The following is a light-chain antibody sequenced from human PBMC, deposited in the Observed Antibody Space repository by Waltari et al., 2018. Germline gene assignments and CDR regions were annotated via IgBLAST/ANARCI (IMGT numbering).Light chain of an antibody. Sequence: EIVLTQSPGTLSLSPGEGATLSCRASQSVSRSLAWYQQKPGQAPRLLIYDASTRATGIPDRFSGSGSGTDFSLTISRLEPEDFAVYYCQQYVSLPSTFGQGTTVEIK. J-gene: IGKJ1*01. CDR3: QQYVSLPST. CDR2: DAS. V-gene: IGKV3-20*01. CDR1: QSVSRS.